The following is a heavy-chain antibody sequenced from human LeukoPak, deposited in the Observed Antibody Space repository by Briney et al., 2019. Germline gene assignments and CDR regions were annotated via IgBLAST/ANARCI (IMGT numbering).Heavy chain of an antibody. J-gene: IGHJ4*02. V-gene: IGHV3-49*05. CDR1: GFSFGDYV. CDR2: IRSKAYGGTT. Sequence: KPGGSLRLPCKASGFSFGDYVMSWLRQAPGKGLEWVGFIRSKAYGGTTEYAASVKGRFTISRDDSKSIAYLQMNSLKTEDTAVHYCSRVGAGEYYYDSSVFRFDYWGQGTLVTVSS. CDR3: SRVGAGEYYYDSSVFRFDY. D-gene: IGHD3-22*01.